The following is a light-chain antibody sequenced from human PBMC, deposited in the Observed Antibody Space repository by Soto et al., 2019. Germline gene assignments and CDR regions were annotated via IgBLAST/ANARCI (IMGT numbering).Light chain of an antibody. CDR1: QGISSY. CDR3: QQSYSTPHG. V-gene: IGKV1D-8*03. J-gene: IGKJ5*01. Sequence: VIWMTQSPSLLSAATGDRVTISCRMRQGISSYLAWYQQKPGKAPELLIYAASTLQSGVPSRFSGSGSGTDFTLTISSLQPEDFATYYCQQSYSTPHGFGQGTRLEIK. CDR2: AAS.